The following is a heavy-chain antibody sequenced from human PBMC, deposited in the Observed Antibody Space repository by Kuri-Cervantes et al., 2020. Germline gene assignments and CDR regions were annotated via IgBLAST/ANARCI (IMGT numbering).Heavy chain of an antibody. D-gene: IGHD7-27*01. Sequence: GESLKISCAASGFTFSSYAMHWVRQTPGKELEWVAVISYDGSNKYYADSVEGRFTISRDNSKNTLYLQMNSLRAEDTAVYYCVTQNANWGMGWGQGTLVTVSS. CDR1: GFTFSSYA. CDR2: ISYDGSNK. J-gene: IGHJ4*02. CDR3: VTQNANWGMG. V-gene: IGHV3-30-3*01.